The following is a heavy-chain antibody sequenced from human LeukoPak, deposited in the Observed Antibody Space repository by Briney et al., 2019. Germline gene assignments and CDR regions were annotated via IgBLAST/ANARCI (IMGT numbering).Heavy chain of an antibody. V-gene: IGHV3-30*03. Sequence: GGSLRLSCAASGFTFSSYAMSWVRQAPGKGLEWVAVISYDGSNKYYADSVKGRFTISRDNSKNTLYLQMNSLRAEDTAVYYCARSGYSSGWYGSWGQGTLVTVSS. CDR2: ISYDGSNK. D-gene: IGHD6-19*01. CDR3: ARSGYSSGWYGS. J-gene: IGHJ4*02. CDR1: GFTFSSYA.